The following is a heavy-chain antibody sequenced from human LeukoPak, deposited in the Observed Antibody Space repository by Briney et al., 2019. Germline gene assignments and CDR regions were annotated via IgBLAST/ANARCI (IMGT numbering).Heavy chain of an antibody. CDR3: ANQARRTGYYFDN. J-gene: IGHJ4*02. CDR2: ISSSGGST. Sequence: GGSLRLSCAASGFTFSSYAMSWVRRAPGEGLEWVSSISSSGGSTYYADSVKGRFTVSRDNSKNTLYLQMSSLRAEDTAVYYCANQARRTGYYFDNWGQGTLVTVSS. CDR1: GFTFSSYA. V-gene: IGHV3-23*01.